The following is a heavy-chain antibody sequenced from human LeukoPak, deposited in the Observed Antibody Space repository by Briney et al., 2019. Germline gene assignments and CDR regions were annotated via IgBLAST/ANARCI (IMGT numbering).Heavy chain of an antibody. CDR3: TRDHTSDAFDM. Sequence: ASVKVSCKASGYTFTGYYIHWMRQAPGQGLEWMGWINPNSGGTNYAQNFQGRVTMTRDTSISTAHMELSRLNSDDTAVYYCTRDHTSDAFDMWGQGTMVTVSS. J-gene: IGHJ3*02. V-gene: IGHV1-2*02. CDR2: INPNSGGT. CDR1: GYTFTGYY.